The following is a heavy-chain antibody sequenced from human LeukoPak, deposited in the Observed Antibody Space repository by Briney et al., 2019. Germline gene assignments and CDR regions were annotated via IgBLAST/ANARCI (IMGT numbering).Heavy chain of an antibody. CDR2: ISYDGSNE. CDR3: ARSRNYDFWSELDP. D-gene: IGHD3-3*01. CDR1: GFTFSNYA. Sequence: GRSLRLSCAASGFTFSNYAMHWVRQAPGKGLEWVAVISYDGSNEYYADSVKGRFTISRDNSKNTLYLQMNSLRAEDTAVYYCARSRNYDFWSELDPWGQGTLVTVSS. V-gene: IGHV3-30-3*01. J-gene: IGHJ5*02.